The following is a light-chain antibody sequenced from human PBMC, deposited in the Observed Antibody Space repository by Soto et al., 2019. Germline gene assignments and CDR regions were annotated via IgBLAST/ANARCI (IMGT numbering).Light chain of an antibody. V-gene: IGKV3-20*01. Sequence: EIVLTQSPGTLSLSPGERATLSCRASQSIYSNYLAWYQQKPGQAPRLLIYGASARATGIPDRFSGSGSGTDFTLTIIRQETEDFAVYYCQQYGGSPQFTFGPGTKVD. J-gene: IGKJ3*01. CDR3: QQYGGSPQFT. CDR2: GAS. CDR1: QSIYSNY.